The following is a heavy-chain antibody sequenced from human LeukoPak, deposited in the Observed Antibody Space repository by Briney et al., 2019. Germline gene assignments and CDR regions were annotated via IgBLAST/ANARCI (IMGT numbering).Heavy chain of an antibody. CDR3: ARKAYDSDCFDF. CDR1: GFTFNRHW. Sequence: GGSLRHSCAASGFTFNRHWMTWVRQAPGKGLEGVANIKQDGSDQYYVGSVKGRFTISRDNAKNSLYMQMNNLRDEDTAVYYCARKAYDSDCFDFWGQGTLVTVSS. D-gene: IGHD2-21*01. CDR2: IKQDGSDQ. V-gene: IGHV3-7*04. J-gene: IGHJ4*02.